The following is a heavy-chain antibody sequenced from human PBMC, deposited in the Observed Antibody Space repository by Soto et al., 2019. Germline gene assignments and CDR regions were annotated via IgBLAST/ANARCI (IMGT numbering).Heavy chain of an antibody. V-gene: IGHV4-31*03. CDR1: GGSISSGGYY. CDR2: IYYSGST. CDR3: ARQNSSGSANNFYF. Sequence: SETLSLTCTVSGGSISSGGYYWSWIRQHPGKGLEWIGYIYYSGSTYYNPSLKSRVTISVDTSKNQFSLKLSSVTAADPAVYYCARQNSSGSANNFYFWGQGTLVTVSS. D-gene: IGHD3-22*01. J-gene: IGHJ4*02.